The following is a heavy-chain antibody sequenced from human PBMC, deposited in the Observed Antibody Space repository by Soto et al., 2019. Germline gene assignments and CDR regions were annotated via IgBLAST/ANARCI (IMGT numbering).Heavy chain of an antibody. D-gene: IGHD2-15*01. Sequence: GESLKISCKGSGYSFTSYWISWVRQMPGKGLEWMGRIDPSDSYTNYSPSFQGHVTISADKSISTAYLQWSSLKASDTAMYYCATTRRVVAADQSDSWGQGTLVNVSS. J-gene: IGHJ4*02. V-gene: IGHV5-10-1*01. CDR1: GYSFTSYW. CDR3: ATTRRVVAADQSDS. CDR2: IDPSDSYT.